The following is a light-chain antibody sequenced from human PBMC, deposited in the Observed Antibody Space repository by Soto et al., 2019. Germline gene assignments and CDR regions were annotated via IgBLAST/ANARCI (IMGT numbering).Light chain of an antibody. Sequence: QLVLTQSXXASXXXXXSXXXXXXXXSGHXTXXXAWHQXQPGXAPRXXMKLEGGGSYINGGGVPDRFSGSTSGTDRYLTISNXQSEDEADYYCETWDTNTRVFGGGTKLTVL. CDR2: LEGGGSY. V-gene: IGLV4-60*03. J-gene: IGLJ3*02. CDR3: ETWDTNTRV. CDR1: SGHXTXX.